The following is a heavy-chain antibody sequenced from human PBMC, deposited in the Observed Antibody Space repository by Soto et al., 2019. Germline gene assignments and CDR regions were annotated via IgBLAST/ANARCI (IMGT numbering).Heavy chain of an antibody. CDR3: ARGVGRSYDFWSGSLPNWFDP. CDR1: GYTFTSYD. CDR2: MNPNSGNT. Sequence: ASVKVSCKASGYTFTSYDINWVRQATGQGLEWMGWMNPNSGNTGYAQKFQGRVTMTRNTSISTAYMELSSLRSEDTAVYYCARGVGRSYDFWSGSLPNWFDPWGQGTLVTVSS. J-gene: IGHJ5*02. D-gene: IGHD3-3*01. V-gene: IGHV1-8*01.